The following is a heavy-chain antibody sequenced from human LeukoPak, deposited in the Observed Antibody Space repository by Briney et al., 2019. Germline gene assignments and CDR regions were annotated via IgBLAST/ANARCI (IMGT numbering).Heavy chain of an antibody. CDR2: ISFDGGSK. J-gene: IGHJ4*02. V-gene: IGHV3-30-3*01. CDR1: GFTFSSYG. Sequence: GGSLRLSCAASGFTFSSYGMHWVRQAPGKGLEWVAVISFDGGSKYYADSVKGRFTISRDNSKNTLYLQMNSLRAEDTAVYYCAKEDGYSYGIDYWSQGTLVTVSS. CDR3: AKEDGYSYGIDY. D-gene: IGHD5-18*01.